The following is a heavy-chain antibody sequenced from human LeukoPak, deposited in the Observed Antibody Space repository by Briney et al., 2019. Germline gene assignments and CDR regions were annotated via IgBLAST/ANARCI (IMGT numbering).Heavy chain of an antibody. CDR3: AKNYGSGSYYNGGKSAFDI. D-gene: IGHD3-10*01. V-gene: IGHV3-23*01. CDR1: GFTFSSYA. J-gene: IGHJ3*02. Sequence: PGGSLRLSCAASGFTFSSYAMSWVRQAPGKGLEWVSAISSSGGSTYYADSVKGRFTISRDNSKNTLYLQMNSLRAEDTAVYYCAKNYGSGSYYNGGKSAFDIWGQGTMVTVSS. CDR2: ISSSGGST.